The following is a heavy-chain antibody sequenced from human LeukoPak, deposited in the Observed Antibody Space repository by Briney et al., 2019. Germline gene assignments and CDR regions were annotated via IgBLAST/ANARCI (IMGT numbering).Heavy chain of an antibody. CDR2: IYTSGST. CDR3: ASSNPSGSYSGFDY. V-gene: IGHV4-4*07. Sequence: SETLSLTCTVSGGSISRYYWSWIRQPAGKGLEWIGRIYTSGSTNYNPSLKSRVTMSVDTSKNQFSLKLSSVTAADTAVYYCASSNPSGSYSGFDYWGQGTLVTVSS. CDR1: GGSISRYY. J-gene: IGHJ4*02. D-gene: IGHD1-26*01.